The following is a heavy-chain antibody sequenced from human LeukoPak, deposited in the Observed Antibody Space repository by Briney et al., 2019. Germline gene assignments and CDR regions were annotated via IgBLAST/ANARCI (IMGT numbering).Heavy chain of an antibody. CDR3: ARDYTMTHAFDI. J-gene: IGHJ3*02. CDR2: IYYSGST. CDR1: GGSISSSSDY. D-gene: IGHD3-22*01. V-gene: IGHV4-39*07. Sequence: KPSETLSLTCTVSGGSISSSSDYWGWIRQPPGKGLEWVGSIYYSGSTDYNPSLKSRVTISVDTSKNQFSLKLSSVTAADTALYYCARDYTMTHAFDIWGQGTLVTVSS.